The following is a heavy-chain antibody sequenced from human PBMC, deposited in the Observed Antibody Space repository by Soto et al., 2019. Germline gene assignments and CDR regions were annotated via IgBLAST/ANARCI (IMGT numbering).Heavy chain of an antibody. D-gene: IGHD3-16*01. V-gene: IGHV3-23*01. CDR1: GFTFSGFA. CDR3: AKALTAGGADAFDI. Sequence: PGGSLRLSCAASGFTFSGFAMSWVRQAPGKGLDWVSAISGSGGSTYSADSVKGRFTISRDNSKNTLYLQMNSLRAEDTAVYYCAKALTAGGADAFDIWGQGTMVTVSS. CDR2: ISGSGGST. J-gene: IGHJ3*02.